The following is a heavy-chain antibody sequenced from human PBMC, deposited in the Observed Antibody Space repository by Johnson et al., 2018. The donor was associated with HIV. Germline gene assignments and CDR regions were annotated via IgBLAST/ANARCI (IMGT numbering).Heavy chain of an antibody. J-gene: IGHJ3*01. D-gene: IGHD3/OR15-3a*01. CDR3: AKDKFMFLDNPVDAFDV. V-gene: IGHV3-30*18. CDR1: GFTFSNYG. CDR2: ISFDGSNK. Sequence: QVQLVESGGGVVQPGRSLRLSCTASGFTFSNYGMHWVRQAPGKGLEWVAVISFDGSNKYYADSVKGLSTISRDNSNNTLFLQMNSLRADDTGVYYCAKDKFMFLDNPVDAFDVWGQGTMVNFSS.